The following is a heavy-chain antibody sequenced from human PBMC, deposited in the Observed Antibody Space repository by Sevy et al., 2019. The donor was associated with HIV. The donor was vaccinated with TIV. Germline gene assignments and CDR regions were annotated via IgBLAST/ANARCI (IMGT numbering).Heavy chain of an antibody. CDR1: GFTFSSYG. CDR2: ISGISNYI. J-gene: IGHJ3*02. CDR3: ARGVQTYDAFDI. Sequence: GGSLRLSCAASGFTFSSYGMHWVRQAPGKGLEWVSSISGISNYIYYADSVKGRFSISRDNAKNSLYLQMNGLRAEDTAIYYCARGVQTYDAFDIWGQGTMVTVSS. V-gene: IGHV3-21*01. D-gene: IGHD6-6*01.